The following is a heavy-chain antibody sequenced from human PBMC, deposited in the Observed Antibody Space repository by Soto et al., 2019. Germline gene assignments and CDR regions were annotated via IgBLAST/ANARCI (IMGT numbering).Heavy chain of an antibody. CDR3: ARDSSSPQGYYYYYGMDV. CDR1: GGSISSYY. V-gene: IGHV4-4*07. J-gene: IGHJ6*02. D-gene: IGHD6-6*01. Sequence: SETLSLTCTVSGGSISSYYWSWIRQPAGKGLEWIGRIYTSGSTNYNPSLKSRVTMSVDTSKNQFSLKLSSVTAADTAVYYCARDSSSPQGYYYYYGMDVWGQGTTVTVSS. CDR2: IYTSGST.